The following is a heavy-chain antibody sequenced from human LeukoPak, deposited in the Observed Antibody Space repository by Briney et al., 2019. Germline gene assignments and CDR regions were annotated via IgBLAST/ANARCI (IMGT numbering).Heavy chain of an antibody. CDR1: GFTFSNYA. J-gene: IGHJ3*02. V-gene: IGHV3-64*01. CDR3: ARAYIVVVPAATLWADDAFDI. CDR2: ISSNGAST. D-gene: IGHD2-2*01. Sequence: PGGSLRLSCAASGFTFSNYAMHWVRQSPGKGLEYVSVISSNGASTYYANSVKGRFTISRDTSKNTLYLQMGSLRAEDTAVYYCARAYIVVVPAATLWADDAFDIWGQGTMVTVSS.